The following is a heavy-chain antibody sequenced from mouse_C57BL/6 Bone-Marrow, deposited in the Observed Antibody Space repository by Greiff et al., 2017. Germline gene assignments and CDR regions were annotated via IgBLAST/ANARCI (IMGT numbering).Heavy chain of an antibody. V-gene: IGHV1-55*01. J-gene: IGHJ2*01. CDR2: LYPGSGST. CDR3: STVPDY. Sequence: QVQLQQPGAELVKPGASVKMSCKASGFTFTSYWITWVKQRPGQGLEWIGDLYPGSGSTNYNEKFKSKATLTVDTSSSTACMQLSSLTSEDSAVYYCSTVPDYWGQGTTLTVSS. D-gene: IGHD1-1*01. CDR1: GFTFTSYW.